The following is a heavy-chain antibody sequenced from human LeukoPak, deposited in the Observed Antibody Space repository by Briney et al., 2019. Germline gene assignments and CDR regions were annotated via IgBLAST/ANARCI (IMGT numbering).Heavy chain of an antibody. J-gene: IGHJ5*02. CDR2: MNPNSGNT. D-gene: IGHD3-10*01. CDR3: ATAITTLPITMVRGVIDWFDP. CDR1: GYTFTSYD. Sequence: ASVKVSCKASGYTFTSYDINWVRQATGQGLEWMGWMNPNSGNTGYAQKFQGRVTITADTSTDTAYMELSSLRSEDTAVYYCATAITTLPITMVRGVIDWFDPWGQGTLVTVSS. V-gene: IGHV1-8*02.